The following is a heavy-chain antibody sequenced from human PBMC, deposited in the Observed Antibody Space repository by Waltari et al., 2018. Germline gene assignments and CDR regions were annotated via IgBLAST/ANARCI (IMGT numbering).Heavy chain of an antibody. CDR3: ARGGGFGELTDFDN. CDR2: IKQGGGEK. Sequence: EVLLVESGGGLVQPGGSLRLSCAASGFTFSNYWMNWVCQAPGKGLAWVANIKQGGGEKNYVDSVKDRFTNSSDNAKNSLYLQMSRLRAGDTAVYYCARGGGFGELTDFDNGGPGTLVAVSS. V-gene: IGHV3-7*01. D-gene: IGHD3-10*01. CDR1: GFTFSNYW. J-gene: IGHJ4*02.